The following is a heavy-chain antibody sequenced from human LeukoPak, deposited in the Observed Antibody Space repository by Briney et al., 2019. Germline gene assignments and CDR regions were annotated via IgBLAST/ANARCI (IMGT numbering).Heavy chain of an antibody. CDR3: ARERDYGGNWDYFDY. D-gene: IGHD4-23*01. Sequence: PGGSLRLSCAASGFTFTTYTMNWVRQAPGKGLEWVSSISSTSSYIYYADSVRGRFTISRDNPKSSLYLQMNSLRAEDTAVYYCARERDYGGNWDYFDYWGQGTLLAVSS. CDR2: ISSTSSYI. CDR1: GFTFTTYT. J-gene: IGHJ4*02. V-gene: IGHV3-21*01.